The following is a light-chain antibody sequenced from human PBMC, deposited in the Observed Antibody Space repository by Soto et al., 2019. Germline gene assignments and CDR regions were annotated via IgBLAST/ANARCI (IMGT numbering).Light chain of an antibody. CDR3: TAWDDSLNAWL. CDR1: SSNIEENS. Sequence: QSVLTQPPSASGTPGQRVTISCSGSSSNIEENSVTWYQRLPGTAPKLLIYNDYQRPSGVPDRFSGSKSGTSASLAISGLQSEDDADYYCTAWDDSLNAWLFGGGTKVTVL. J-gene: IGLJ3*02. CDR2: NDY. V-gene: IGLV1-44*01.